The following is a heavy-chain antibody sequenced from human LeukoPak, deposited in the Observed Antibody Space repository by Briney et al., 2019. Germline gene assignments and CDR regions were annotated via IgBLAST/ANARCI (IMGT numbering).Heavy chain of an antibody. J-gene: IGHJ4*02. V-gene: IGHV3-7*03. CDR3: AKEGRSLQTY. CDR2: IKEDGTET. CDR1: GFMFSSNW. D-gene: IGHD5-24*01. Sequence: GGSLRRSWAAAGFMFSSNWMSWVRLAPGNGLEWVANIKEDGTETYYVDSVKGRFTISRDNAKNSLYLQMNSLRVEDTAVYYCAKEGRSLQTYWGQGTLVTVSS.